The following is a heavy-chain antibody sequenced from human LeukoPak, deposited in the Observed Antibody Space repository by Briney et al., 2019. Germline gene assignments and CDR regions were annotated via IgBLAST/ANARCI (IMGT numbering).Heavy chain of an antibody. CDR3: ARDGTVTAGPFDP. D-gene: IGHD4-11*01. CDR2: IWDDGSNK. CDR1: GITFSSFG. V-gene: IGHV3-33*01. J-gene: IGHJ5*02. Sequence: PGRSLRLSCAAPGITFSSFGMHWLRQAPGKGLEWVAFIWDDGSNKYYADSVKGRFTISRDNSKNTLYLQMNSLRAEDTAMYYCARDGTVTAGPFDPWGRGTLVTVSS.